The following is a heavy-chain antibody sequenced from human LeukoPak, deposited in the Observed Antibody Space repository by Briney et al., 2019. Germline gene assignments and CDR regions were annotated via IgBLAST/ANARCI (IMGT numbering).Heavy chain of an antibody. J-gene: IGHJ4*02. CDR1: GFTFSSYA. Sequence: GGSLRLSCAASGFTFSSYAMHWVRQAPGKGLEWVAVISYDGSNKYYADSVKGRFTISRDNAKNSLYLQMNSLRAEDMAVYYCASPYEGKSRSSFDYWGQGTLVTVSS. CDR3: ASPYEGKSRSSFDY. CDR2: ISYDGSNK. D-gene: IGHD6-13*01. V-gene: IGHV3-30-3*01.